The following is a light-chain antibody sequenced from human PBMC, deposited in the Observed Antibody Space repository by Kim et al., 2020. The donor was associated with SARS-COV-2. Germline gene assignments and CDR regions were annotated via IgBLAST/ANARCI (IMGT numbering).Light chain of an antibody. CDR3: QQANSFPIT. V-gene: IGKV1D-12*01. Sequence: ASVGDRVTSTGRESQGILRWLAWYQQKPGKAPKLLIYAASNLQSGVPSRFSGSGSGTDFTLTISNLQPEDSATYYCQQANSFPITFGQGTRLEIK. CDR2: AAS. J-gene: IGKJ5*01. CDR1: QGILRW.